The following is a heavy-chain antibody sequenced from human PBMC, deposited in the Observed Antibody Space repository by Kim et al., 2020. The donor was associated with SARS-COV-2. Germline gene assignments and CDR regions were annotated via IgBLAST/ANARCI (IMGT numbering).Heavy chain of an antibody. CDR2: ISSNGGST. J-gene: IGHJ4*02. V-gene: IGHV3-64D*06. CDR1: GFTFSSYA. CDR3: VKSDCSSTSCSTPFDY. Sequence: GGSLRLSCSASGFTFSSYAMHWVRQAPGKGLEYVSAISSNGGSTYYADSVKGRFTISRDNSKNTLYLQMSSLRAEDTAVYYCVKSDCSSTSCSTPFDYWGQGTLVTVSS. D-gene: IGHD2-2*01.